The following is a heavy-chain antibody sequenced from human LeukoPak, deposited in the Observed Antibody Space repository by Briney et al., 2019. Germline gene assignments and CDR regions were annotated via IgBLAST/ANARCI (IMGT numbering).Heavy chain of an antibody. CDR1: GFTFTSSA. V-gene: IGHV1-58*02. CDR3: AGGRTRYYYDSSGYRSYYYYMDV. CDR2: IVVGSGNT. J-gene: IGHJ6*03. Sequence: PRASVKVSCKASGFTFTSSAMQWVRQARGQRLEWIRRIVVGSGNTNYAQKFQERVTITRDMSTSTAYMELSSLRSEDTAVYYCAGGRTRYYYDSSGYRSYYYYMDVWGKGTTVTVSS. D-gene: IGHD3-22*01.